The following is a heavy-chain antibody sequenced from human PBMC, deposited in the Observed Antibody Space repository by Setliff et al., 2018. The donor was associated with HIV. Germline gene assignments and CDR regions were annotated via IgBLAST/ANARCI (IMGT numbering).Heavy chain of an antibody. J-gene: IGHJ4*02. CDR1: GYTFTTYS. V-gene: IGHV1-3*01. CDR2: INAGKGEK. CDR3: VRVRLGKNDLTPPRYTHALGY. Sequence: ASVKVSCKTSGYTFTTYSMHWVRQAPGRSLEWLGWINAGKGEKKYSQDLQGRITITSDTSANTAYMELSSLSSDDTAVYFCVRVRLGKNDLTPPRYTHALGYWGQGSLVTVSS. D-gene: IGHD3-16*02.